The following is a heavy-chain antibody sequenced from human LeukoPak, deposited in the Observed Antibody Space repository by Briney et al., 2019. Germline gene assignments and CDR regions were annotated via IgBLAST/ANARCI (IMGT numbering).Heavy chain of an antibody. CDR2: IYYSGST. V-gene: IGHV4-39*01. D-gene: IGHD3-22*01. Sequence: PSETLSLTCTVSGGSISSSSHYWGWIRQPPGKGLVWIGSIYYSGSTYYNPSLKSRVTISVDTSKNQSSLKLSSVTAADTAVYYCARHPHTYYYDSSGYPDNWGQGTLVTVSS. CDR3: ARHPHTYYYDSSGYPDN. J-gene: IGHJ4*02. CDR1: GGSISSSSHY.